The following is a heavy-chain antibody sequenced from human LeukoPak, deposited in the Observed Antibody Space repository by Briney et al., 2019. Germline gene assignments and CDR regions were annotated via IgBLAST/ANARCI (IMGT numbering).Heavy chain of an antibody. CDR1: GGSISSYY. J-gene: IGHJ4*02. CDR2: IYYSGST. Sequence: PSETLSLTCTVSGGSISSYYWSWIRQPPGKGLEWIGYIYYSGSTNYNPSLKSRVTISVDTSKNQFSLKLSSVTAADTAVYYCARHDCSGARCYSVFDYWGQGTLVTVSS. CDR3: ARHDCSGARCYSVFDY. V-gene: IGHV4-59*08. D-gene: IGHD2-15*01.